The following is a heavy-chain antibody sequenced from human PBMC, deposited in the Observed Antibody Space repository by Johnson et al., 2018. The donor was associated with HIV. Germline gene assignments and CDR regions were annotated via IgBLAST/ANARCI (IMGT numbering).Heavy chain of an antibody. D-gene: IGHD1-1*01. CDR2: ISGSGAST. CDR3: AKDRTGFDAFDI. Sequence: VRLVESGGGLVQPGGSLRLSCAASGFSFSSYAMSWVRKAPGKGLEWVSAISGSGASTYYADSVKGRFTISRDNSKNTLYLQMNSLRAEDTAVYYCAKDRTGFDAFDIWGQGTMVTVSS. J-gene: IGHJ3*02. V-gene: IGHV3-23*04. CDR1: GFSFSSYA.